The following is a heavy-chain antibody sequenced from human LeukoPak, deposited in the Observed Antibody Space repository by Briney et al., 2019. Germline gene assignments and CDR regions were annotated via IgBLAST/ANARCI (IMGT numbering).Heavy chain of an antibody. J-gene: IGHJ6*02. Sequence: SETLSLTCTVSGGSISSSSYYWGWIRQPPGKGLEWIGSIYYSGSTYYNPSLKSRVTISIDTSKSQFSLKLSSVTAADTAVYYCARDPYDSSGHYGMDVWGQGTTVTVSS. CDR1: GGSISSSSYY. D-gene: IGHD3-22*01. CDR3: ARDPYDSSGHYGMDV. V-gene: IGHV4-39*07. CDR2: IYYSGST.